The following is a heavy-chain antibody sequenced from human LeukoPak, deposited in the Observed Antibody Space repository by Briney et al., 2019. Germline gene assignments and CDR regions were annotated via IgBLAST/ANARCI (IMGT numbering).Heavy chain of an antibody. Sequence: PGGSLRLSCVASGFTFSSRDWMTWVRQAPGKGLEWVSYISSSSSTIYYADSVKGRFTISRDNAKNSLYLQMNSLRAEDTAVYYCARGPSGYHNTGGQGTLVTVSS. D-gene: IGHD5-12*01. V-gene: IGHV3-48*01. CDR2: ISSSSSTI. CDR3: ARGPSGYHNT. J-gene: IGHJ4*02. CDR1: GFTFSSRDW.